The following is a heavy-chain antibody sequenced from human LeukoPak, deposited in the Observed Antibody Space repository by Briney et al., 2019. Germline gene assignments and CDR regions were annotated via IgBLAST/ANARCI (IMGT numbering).Heavy chain of an antibody. CDR1: GFTFDDYS. J-gene: IGHJ4*02. D-gene: IGHD3-22*01. Sequence: GGSLRLSCAASGFTFDDYSMSWVRQAPGKGLEWVSGINWNGGSTGYADSVKGRFTISRDNAKNSLYLQMNSLRAEDTALYYCARGDSSGYYYGFWFDYWGQGTLVTVSS. CDR2: INWNGGST. CDR3: ARGDSSGYYYGFWFDY. V-gene: IGHV3-20*04.